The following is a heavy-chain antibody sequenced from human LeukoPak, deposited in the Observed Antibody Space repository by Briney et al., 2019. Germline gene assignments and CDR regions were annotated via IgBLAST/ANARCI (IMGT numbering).Heavy chain of an antibody. CDR3: ARAPRGGCSGGSCYSRPFDY. CDR2: IYTSGST. Sequence: PSETLSLTCTVTGGSISNYYWSWIRQPPGKGLEWIGYIYTSGSTNCNPSLKSRVTMSIDTSKNRFSLKLSSVTAADTAVYYCARAPRGGCSGGSCYSRPFDYWGQGTLVTVSS. CDR1: GGSISNYY. D-gene: IGHD2-15*01. V-gene: IGHV4-59*01. J-gene: IGHJ4*02.